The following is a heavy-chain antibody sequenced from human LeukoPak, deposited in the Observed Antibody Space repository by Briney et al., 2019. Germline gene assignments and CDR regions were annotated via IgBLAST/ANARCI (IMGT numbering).Heavy chain of an antibody. CDR2: INQDGSQK. V-gene: IGHV3-7*01. D-gene: IGHD3-3*01. J-gene: IGHJ4*02. CDR3: ARVWSNPRPTFFDY. CDR1: GFTFTNHW. Sequence: PGGSLRLSCAASGFTFTNHWMTWVRLAPGKGLEWVANINQDGSQKYYVDSVKGRFTISRDNAQNSLYLQMNSLRAEDTAVYYCARVWSNPRPTFFDYWGQGTLVTVSS.